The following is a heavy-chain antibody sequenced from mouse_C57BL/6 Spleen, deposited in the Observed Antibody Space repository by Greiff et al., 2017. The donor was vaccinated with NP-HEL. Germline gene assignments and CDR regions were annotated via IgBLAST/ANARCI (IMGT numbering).Heavy chain of an antibody. CDR1: GYTFTDHY. Sequence: EVQLQQSGPELVKPGASVKISCKASGYTFTDHYMNWGKQSHGKSREGIGDSNPNNGGTSYNQKFKGKATLTVDKSSSTAYMELRSLTSEDSAVYYCARGEYDYEYFDVWGTGTTVTVSS. D-gene: IGHD2-4*01. V-gene: IGHV1-26*01. J-gene: IGHJ1*03. CDR3: ARGEYDYEYFDV. CDR2: SNPNNGGT.